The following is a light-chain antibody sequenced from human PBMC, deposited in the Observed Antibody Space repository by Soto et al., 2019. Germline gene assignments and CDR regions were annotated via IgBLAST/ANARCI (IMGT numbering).Light chain of an antibody. CDR1: QSVSSA. Sequence: IELTQSPSTLSLSLGERVTITCRASQSVSSALAWYQQKPGKAPKLLIYVASHLERGIPARFTGSGSGTDFTLTISSLQPEDVATYYCQQYYSYFPAFGQGTKVDI. J-gene: IGKJ1*01. CDR2: VAS. V-gene: IGKV1-5*01. CDR3: QQYYSYFPA.